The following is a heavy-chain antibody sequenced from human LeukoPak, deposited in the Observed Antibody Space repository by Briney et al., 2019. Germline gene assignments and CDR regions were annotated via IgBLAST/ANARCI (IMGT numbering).Heavy chain of an antibody. D-gene: IGHD2-2*01. CDR1: GFTVSSNY. Sequence: GGSLRLSCAASGFTVSSNYMTWVRQAPGKGLEWVSVIYSGGGTYYADSVKGRFTISRDNFKNTLYLQMNSLRAEDTAVYYCARGARPVAMRNYFDYWGQGTLVTVSS. CDR3: ARGARPVAMRNYFDY. J-gene: IGHJ4*02. CDR2: IYSGGGT. V-gene: IGHV3-53*01.